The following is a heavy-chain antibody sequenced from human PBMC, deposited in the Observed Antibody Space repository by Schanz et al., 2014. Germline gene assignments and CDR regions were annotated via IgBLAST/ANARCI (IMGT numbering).Heavy chain of an antibody. CDR2: IKQDESER. Sequence: EVQLVESGGGLVQPGGSLRLSCAASGFTFSTYWMSWVRQAPGKGLEWVANIKQDESERSYVDSVKGRFTISRDNAKNSLYLQMNSLRAEDTALYYCAKVVASGPTTGPFDPWGQGTLVTVSS. V-gene: IGHV3-7*01. D-gene: IGHD1-26*01. CDR3: AKVVASGPTTGPFDP. J-gene: IGHJ5*02. CDR1: GFTFSTYW.